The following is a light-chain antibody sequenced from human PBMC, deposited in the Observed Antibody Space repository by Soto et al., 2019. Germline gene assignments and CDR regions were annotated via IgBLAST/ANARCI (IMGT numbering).Light chain of an antibody. J-gene: IGLJ3*02. CDR2: EGS. Sequence: QSVLTQPASVSGSPGQSITISCTGTSSDVRSYNLVSWYQQHPGKAPKLMIYEGSKRPSGVSNRFSGSKSGNTASLTISGLQAEDEADYYCCSYAGSSTFVWVFGGGTKLTVL. CDR1: SSDVRSYNL. V-gene: IGLV2-23*03. CDR3: CSYAGSSTFVWV.